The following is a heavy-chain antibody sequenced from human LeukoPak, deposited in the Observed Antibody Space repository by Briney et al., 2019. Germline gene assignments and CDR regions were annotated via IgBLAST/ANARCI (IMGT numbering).Heavy chain of an antibody. CDR1: GYTFTSYG. J-gene: IGHJ4*02. Sequence: GASVKVSCKASGYTFTSYGISWVRQAPGQGLEWMGWISAYNGNTNYAQKLQGRVTMTTDTSTSTAYMELRSLRSDDTAVYYCESNPYYDFWSGYYIDFDYWGQGTLVTVSS. V-gene: IGHV1-18*01. CDR3: ESNPYYDFWSGYYIDFDY. D-gene: IGHD3-3*01. CDR2: ISAYNGNT.